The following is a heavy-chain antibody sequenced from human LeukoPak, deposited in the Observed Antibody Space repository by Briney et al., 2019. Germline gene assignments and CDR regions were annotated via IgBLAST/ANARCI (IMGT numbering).Heavy chain of an antibody. J-gene: IGHJ4*02. CDR3: ARVVGATGSSDY. V-gene: IGHV4-59*01. D-gene: IGHD1-26*01. CDR2: IYYIGST. Sequence: SETLSLTCTVSGGSISSDYWRWIRQPPGKGLEGIGYIYYIGSTNYNPSLKSRITISVDTSKSHFSLKLSSVTAADTAVYYCARVVGATGSSDYWGQGTLVTVSS. CDR1: GGSISSDY.